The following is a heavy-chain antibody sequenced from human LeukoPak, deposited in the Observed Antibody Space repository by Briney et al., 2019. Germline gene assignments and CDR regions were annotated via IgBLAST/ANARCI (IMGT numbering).Heavy chain of an antibody. J-gene: IGHJ6*03. Sequence: SETLSLTCAVYGGAFRGDYWSWIRQPPGKGGGGMGDINPSGSTNHNPSLSARATISVDTSKTQFSPTLTAVTDADTAVYYCARGGGNYYMDVWAKGTTVTVSS. D-gene: IGHD3-16*01. V-gene: IGHV4-34*04. CDR3: ARGGGNYYMDV. CDR2: INPSGST. CDR1: GGAFRGDY.